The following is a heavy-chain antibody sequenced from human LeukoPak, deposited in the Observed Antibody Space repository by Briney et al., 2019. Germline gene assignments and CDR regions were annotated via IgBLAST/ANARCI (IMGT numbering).Heavy chain of an antibody. CDR2: ISGSGGST. CDR1: GLTFSSYA. J-gene: IGHJ3*02. Sequence: PGGSLRLSCAASGLTFSSYAMSWVRQAPGKGLEWVSAISGSGGSTYYADSVKGRFTISRDNSKNTLYLQMNSLRAEDTAVYYCAKDVRYCGGDCYSFSAFDIWGQGTMVTVSS. CDR3: AKDVRYCGGDCYSFSAFDI. D-gene: IGHD2-21*02. V-gene: IGHV3-23*01.